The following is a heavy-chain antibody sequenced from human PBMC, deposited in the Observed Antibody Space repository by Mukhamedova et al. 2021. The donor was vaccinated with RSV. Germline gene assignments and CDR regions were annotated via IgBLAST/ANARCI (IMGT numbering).Heavy chain of an antibody. CDR3: PRHYDSSGYYYPRYFQH. D-gene: IGHD3-22*01. J-gene: IGHJ1*01. Sequence: GSNKYYADSVKAGFTISRDNSKNTLYLQMKSLRAEDTAVYYCPRHYDSSGYYYPRYFQHWGQGTLVTVSS. CDR2: GSNK. V-gene: IGHV3-30*01.